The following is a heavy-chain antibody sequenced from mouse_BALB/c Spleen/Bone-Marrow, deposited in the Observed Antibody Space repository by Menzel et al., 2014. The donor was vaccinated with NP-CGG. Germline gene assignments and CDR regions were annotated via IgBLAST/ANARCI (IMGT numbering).Heavy chain of an antibody. CDR2: IRYDGNN. D-gene: IGHD2-3*01. CDR3: ARGDGYFPYWYFDV. V-gene: IGHV3-6*02. Sequence: QLQQSGPGLVKPSQSLSLTCSVTGYSITGGYYWNWIRQFPENKLQWMGYIRYDGNNNYNPSLKDRISITRDTSKNQFFLKLNSVTTDDTATYYCARGDGYFPYWYFDVWGAGTTVTVSS. J-gene: IGHJ1*01. CDR1: GYSITGGYY.